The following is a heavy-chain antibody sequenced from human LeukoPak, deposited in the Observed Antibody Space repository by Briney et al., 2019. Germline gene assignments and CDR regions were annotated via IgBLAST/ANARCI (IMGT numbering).Heavy chain of an antibody. CDR3: AVSLGYSYGYDY. CDR1: GGPISSGGYS. V-gene: IGHV4-30-2*01. CDR2: IYHSGST. D-gene: IGHD5-18*01. J-gene: IGHJ4*02. Sequence: RASQTLSLTCAVSGGPISSGGYSWSWIRQPPGKGLEWIGYIYHSGSTYYNPSLKSRVTISVDRSKNQFSLKLSSVTAADTAVYYCAVSLGYSYGYDYWGQGTLVTVSS.